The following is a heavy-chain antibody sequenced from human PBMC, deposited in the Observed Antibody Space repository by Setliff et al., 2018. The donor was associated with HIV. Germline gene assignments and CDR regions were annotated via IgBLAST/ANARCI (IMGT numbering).Heavy chain of an antibody. Sequence: GSVKGSCQVIGFTLSEVSIHWGRQAPGKGLEWRAYFDPQDGETVYAQKFQGRVTMTEDTSIDTAYMELTRLRSEDPAVYYCAIDGSGGWLRPMPDYWGQGTLVTVSS. CDR1: GFTLSEVS. J-gene: IGHJ4*02. CDR2: FDPQDGET. D-gene: IGHD5-12*01. V-gene: IGHV1-24*01. CDR3: AIDGSGGWLRPMPDY.